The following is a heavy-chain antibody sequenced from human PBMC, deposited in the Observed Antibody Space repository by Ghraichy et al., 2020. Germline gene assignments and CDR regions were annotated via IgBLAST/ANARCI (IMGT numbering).Heavy chain of an antibody. CDR2: INSRSNYI. V-gene: IGHV3-21*06. Sequence: GGSLRLSCEASGFSFSTYSMNWVRQAPGKELEWVSSINSRSNYIYSADSVKGRFSVSRDNTKNSLYLQLNSLRAEDTAIYYCSRAGRRGSNWYDSFDVWGQGTKVIVSS. D-gene: IGHD6-13*01. CDR1: GFSFSTYS. CDR3: SRAGRRGSNWYDSFDV. J-gene: IGHJ3*01.